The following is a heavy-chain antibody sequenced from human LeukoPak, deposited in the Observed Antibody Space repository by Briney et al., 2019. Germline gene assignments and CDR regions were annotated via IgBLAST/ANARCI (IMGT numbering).Heavy chain of an antibody. CDR2: INPSDSDT. J-gene: IGHJ4*02. D-gene: IGHD1-1*01. CDR1: GYSFTSYW. V-gene: IGHV5-51*01. CDR3: ARAWNFDY. Sequence: GESLKISCKGYGYSFTSYWIGWVRQMPGKGLEWMVIINPSDSDTRYSPSFQGQVTISADKSISTAYLQWSSLKASDSAMYYCARAWNFDYWGQGTLVTVSS.